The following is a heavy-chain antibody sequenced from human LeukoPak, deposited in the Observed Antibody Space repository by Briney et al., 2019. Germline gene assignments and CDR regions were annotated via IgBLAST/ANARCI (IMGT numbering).Heavy chain of an antibody. V-gene: IGHV3-23*01. CDR2: ISGSGGST. CDR3: AKDPSYYDSSGYPYDAFDI. J-gene: IGHJ3*02. CDR1: GFTFSSYA. Sequence: GGSLRLSCAASGFTFSSYAMSWVRQAPGKGLEWVSAISGSGGSTYYADSVKGRFTISRDNSKNTLYLQMNSLRAEDTAVYYCAKDPSYYDSSGYPYDAFDIWGQGTMVTVSS. D-gene: IGHD3-22*01.